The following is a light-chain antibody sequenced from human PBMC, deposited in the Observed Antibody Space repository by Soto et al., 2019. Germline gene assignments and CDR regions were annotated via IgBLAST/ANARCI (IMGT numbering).Light chain of an antibody. Sequence: EIVLTQSPAILSLSPGERATLSCRASQSVSTYLAWYQQKPGQAPRLLIYDASNTATGIPARFSGSGSGTDFTLTISSLDPQAFAGYYCQQPSNLPQLTFGGGTNVEIK. CDR2: DAS. J-gene: IGKJ4*01. CDR3: QQPSNLPQLT. V-gene: IGKV3-11*01. CDR1: QSVSTY.